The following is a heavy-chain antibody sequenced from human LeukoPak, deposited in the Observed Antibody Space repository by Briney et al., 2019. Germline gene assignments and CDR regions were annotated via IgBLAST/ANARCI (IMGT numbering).Heavy chain of an antibody. CDR1: DGPIRSHY. Sequence: RTSETLSLTCTVSDGPIRSHYWTWIRQSPLKGLEWIGDISNSGSTKYNPSLKSRVTISIDTSKSQFSLRLTSVTAADTAVYYCGRDALVGYFSYYYIDVWGKGTTDT. D-gene: IGHD2-15*01. V-gene: IGHV4-59*11. J-gene: IGHJ6*03. CDR3: GRDALVGYFSYYYIDV. CDR2: ISNSGST.